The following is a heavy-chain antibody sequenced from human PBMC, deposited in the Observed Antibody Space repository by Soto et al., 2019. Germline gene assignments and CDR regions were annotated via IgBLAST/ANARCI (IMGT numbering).Heavy chain of an antibody. CDR3: ARVGTIFGIVSNNWFDP. CDR2: IIPIFGTA. J-gene: IGHJ5*02. CDR1: GGTFSSYA. Sequence: ASVKVSCKASGGTFSSYAISWVRQAPGQGLEWMGGIIPIFGTANYAQKFQGRVTITADESTSTAYMELSSLRSEDTAVYYCARVGTIFGIVSNNWFDPWGQGILVTVSS. D-gene: IGHD3-3*01. V-gene: IGHV1-69*13.